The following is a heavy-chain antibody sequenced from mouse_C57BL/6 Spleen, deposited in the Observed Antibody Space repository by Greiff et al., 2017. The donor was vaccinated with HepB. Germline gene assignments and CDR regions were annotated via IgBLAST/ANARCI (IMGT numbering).Heavy chain of an antibody. J-gene: IGHJ1*03. CDR1: GFTFSSYA. Sequence: EVKLVESGGGLVKPGGSLKLSCAASGFTFSSYAMSWVRQTPEKRLEWVATISDGGSYTYYPDNVKGRFTISRDNAKNNLYLQMSHLKSEDTAMYYCARGDYYGSSSSYWYFDVWGTGTTVTVSS. V-gene: IGHV5-4*03. D-gene: IGHD1-1*01. CDR2: ISDGGSYT. CDR3: ARGDYYGSSSSYWYFDV.